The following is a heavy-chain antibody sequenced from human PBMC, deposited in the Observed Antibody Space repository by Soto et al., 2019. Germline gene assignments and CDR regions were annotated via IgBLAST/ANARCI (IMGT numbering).Heavy chain of an antibody. D-gene: IGHD6-13*01. CDR1: GGSISSSSYY. J-gene: IGHJ2*01. V-gene: IGHV4-39*01. CDR3: ASEGVIAAAGYCYFDL. Sequence: QLQLQESGPGLVKPSETLSLTCTVSGGSISSSSYYWGWIRQPPGKGLEWIGSIYYSGSTSYNPSRKSRVSIAVDTSKNQFALKLSSVTAADTAVYYFASEGVIAAAGYCYFDLWGRGTLVPVSS. CDR2: IYYSGST.